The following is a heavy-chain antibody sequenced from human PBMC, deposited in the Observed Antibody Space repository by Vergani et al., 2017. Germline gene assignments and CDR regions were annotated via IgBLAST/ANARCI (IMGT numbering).Heavy chain of an antibody. V-gene: IGHV3-7*01. CDR1: GFTFSSYW. D-gene: IGHD6-13*01. Sequence: EVQLVESGGGLVQPGGSLRLSCAASGFTFSSYWMSWVRQAPGKGLEWVANIKQDGSEKYYVDSVKGRFTISRDNAKNSLYLQMNSLRAEDTAVYYCARDASWYSSRWDAFDIWGQGTMVTVSS. J-gene: IGHJ3*02. CDR3: ARDASWYSSRWDAFDI. CDR2: IKQDGSEK.